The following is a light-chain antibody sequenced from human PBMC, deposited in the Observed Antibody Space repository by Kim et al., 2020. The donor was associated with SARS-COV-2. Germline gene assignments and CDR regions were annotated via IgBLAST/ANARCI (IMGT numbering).Light chain of an antibody. CDR2: GVS. Sequence: GQSVTISCTGPRSDVGSYNRFSWYQQPPGTAPQLIIYGVSNRPSGVPDRFSGSKSGNTASLTISGLQAEDEADYYCSSYTTSNTGVFGTGTKVTVL. CDR1: RSDVGSYNR. J-gene: IGLJ1*01. CDR3: SSYTTSNTGV. V-gene: IGLV2-18*02.